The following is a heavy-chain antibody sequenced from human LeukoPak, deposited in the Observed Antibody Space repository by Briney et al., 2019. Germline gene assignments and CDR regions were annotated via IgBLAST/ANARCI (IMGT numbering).Heavy chain of an antibody. CDR2: IIPIFGTA. D-gene: IGHD4-17*01. CDR1: GGTFSSYA. J-gene: IGHJ4*02. CDR3: ARGDLTTVTTHFDY. V-gene: IGHV1-69*13. Sequence: SVKVSCKASGGTFSSYAISWVRQAPGQGLEWMGGIIPIFGTANYAQKFQGRVTITADESTSTAYMGLSSLRSEDTAVYYCARGDLTTVTTHFDYWGQGTLVTVSS.